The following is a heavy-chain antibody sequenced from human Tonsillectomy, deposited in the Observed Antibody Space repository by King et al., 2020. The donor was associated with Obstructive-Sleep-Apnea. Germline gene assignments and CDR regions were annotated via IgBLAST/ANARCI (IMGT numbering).Heavy chain of an antibody. D-gene: IGHD4-17*01. CDR3: ARVRYGDYEDY. J-gene: IGHJ4*02. Sequence: VQLVESGGGLVKPGGSLRLSCAASGFTFIDYYMSWIRQAPGNGLVWVSYISSTSSYNNYADSVKGRFTISRDNAKNSLYLQMNSLRAEDTAWYYCARVRYGDYEDYWGQGTLVTVSS. V-gene: IGHV3-11*05. CDR2: ISSTSSYN. CDR1: GFTFIDYY.